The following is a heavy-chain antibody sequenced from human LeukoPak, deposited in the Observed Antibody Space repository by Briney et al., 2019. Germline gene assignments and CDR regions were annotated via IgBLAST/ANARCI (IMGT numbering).Heavy chain of an antibody. CDR3: ARDLIGSSII. CDR1: GFSFRSYA. D-gene: IGHD6-6*01. Sequence: GGSLRLSCAVSGFSFRSYAMNWVRQAPGKGLEWVANIKQDGSEKYYVDSVKGRFTISRDNAKNSLYLQMNSLRAEDTAVYYCARDLIGSSIIWGQGTLVTVSS. CDR2: IKQDGSEK. V-gene: IGHV3-7*01. J-gene: IGHJ4*02.